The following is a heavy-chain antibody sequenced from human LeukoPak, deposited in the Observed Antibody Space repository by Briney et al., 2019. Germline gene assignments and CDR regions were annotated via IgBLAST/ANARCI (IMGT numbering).Heavy chain of an antibody. CDR1: GGSFSTYA. CDR3: ARYKVPPHQDSSMVPGVYYYYGMDV. V-gene: IGHV1-69*01. J-gene: IGHJ6*02. D-gene: IGHD3-10*01. CDR2: VIPFFGTP. Sequence: SVKVSCKASGGSFSTYAISWVRQAPGQGLEWMGGVIPFFGTPSYAQKFHGRVPITADESTNTAYMEVSSLRSEDTALYYCARYKVPPHQDSSMVPGVYYYYGMDVWGLGTTVTVSS.